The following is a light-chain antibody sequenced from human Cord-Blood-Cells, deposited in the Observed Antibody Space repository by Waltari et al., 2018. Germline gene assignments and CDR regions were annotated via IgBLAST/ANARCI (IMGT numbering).Light chain of an antibody. CDR2: WAS. V-gene: IGKV4-1*01. Sequence: DIVMTQSPDTLAVSMRPRAHIHRNHSQSVLYSSNNKNYLAWYQQKPGQPPKLLIYWASTRESGVPDRFSGSGSGTDFTLTISSLQAEDVAVYYCQQYYSTPRTFGQGTKVEIK. CDR3: QQYYSTPRT. J-gene: IGKJ1*01. CDR1: QSVLYSSNNKNY.